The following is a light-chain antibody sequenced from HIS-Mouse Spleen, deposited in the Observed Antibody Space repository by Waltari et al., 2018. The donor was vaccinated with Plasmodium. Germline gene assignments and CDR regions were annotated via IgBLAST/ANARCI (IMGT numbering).Light chain of an antibody. J-gene: IGLJ2*01. Sequence: QSALTQPPSASGSPGQSVTISCTGTSSDVGGYNYFSWYQQHPGNAPQLMIYEVSKRPSGVPDRFSGSKSGNTASLTVSGLQAEDEADYYCSSYAGSNNLVFGGGTKLTVL. V-gene: IGLV2-8*01. CDR3: SSYAGSNNLV. CDR1: SSDVGGYNY. CDR2: EVS.